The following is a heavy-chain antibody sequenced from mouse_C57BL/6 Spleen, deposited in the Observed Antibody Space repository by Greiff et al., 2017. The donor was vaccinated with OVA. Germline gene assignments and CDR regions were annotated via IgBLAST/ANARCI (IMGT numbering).Heavy chain of an antibody. J-gene: IGHJ2*01. D-gene: IGHD2-12*01. CDR3: AKGPYSPYDFDY. CDR2: IDPSDSET. Sequence: QVQLQQPGAELVRPGSSVKLSCKASGYTFTSYWMHWVKQRPIQGLEWIGNIDPSDSETHYNQKFKDKATLTVDKSSSTAYMQLSSLTSEDSAVYYCAKGPYSPYDFDYWGQGTTHTVSS. V-gene: IGHV1-52*01. CDR1: GYTFTSYW.